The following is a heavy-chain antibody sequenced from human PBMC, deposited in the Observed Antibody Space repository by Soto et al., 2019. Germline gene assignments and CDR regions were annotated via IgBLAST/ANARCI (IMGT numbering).Heavy chain of an antibody. CDR1: RDSIGRGYY. Sequence: SETLSLTGSVSRDSIGRGYYWAWIRQSPGKGLEWIGSIYHAGSVYYNPCLNGRVALSMDTSKNHLSLKLTSVPAADTAVYYRARAFDYYAMEVCSQGTKVSVS. J-gene: IGHJ6*02. V-gene: IGHV4-38-2*02. CDR2: IYHAGSV. CDR3: ARAFDYYAMEV.